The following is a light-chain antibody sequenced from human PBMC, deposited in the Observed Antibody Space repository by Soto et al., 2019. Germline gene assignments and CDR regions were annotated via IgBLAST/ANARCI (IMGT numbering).Light chain of an antibody. CDR2: DNN. Sequence: QSVLTQPPSVSAAPGQKVTISCSGSSSNIGNSYVFWYQHLPGTAPKLLIYDNNKRPSGIPDRFSASKSGTSATLGITGLQTGDEADYYCGTWDSCLSGGVFGGGTKLNVL. CDR1: SSNIGNSY. J-gene: IGLJ3*02. V-gene: IGLV1-51*01. CDR3: GTWDSCLSGGV.